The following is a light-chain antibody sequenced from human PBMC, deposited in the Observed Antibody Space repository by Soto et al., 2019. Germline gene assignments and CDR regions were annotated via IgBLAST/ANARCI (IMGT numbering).Light chain of an antibody. V-gene: IGKV1-5*03. J-gene: IGKJ4*01. CDR1: QSISSW. CDR2: KAS. CDR3: QQYNSYLT. Sequence: IHMTQSASTLSASVGHRVTITCRASQSISSWLAWYQQKPGKAPKLLIYKASSLESGVPSRFSGSRSGTEFTLTISSLQPDDLATYYCQQYNSYLTFGGGTK.